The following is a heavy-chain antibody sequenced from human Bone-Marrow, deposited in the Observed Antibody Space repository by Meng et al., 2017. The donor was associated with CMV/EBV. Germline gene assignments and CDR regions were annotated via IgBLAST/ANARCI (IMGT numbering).Heavy chain of an antibody. V-gene: IGHV1-69*10. J-gene: IGHJ4*02. CDR1: GGSFSTYP. D-gene: IGHD2-15*01. Sequence: SVKVSCKASGGSFSTYPISWVRQAPGQGLEWMGGIIPILGIANYAQKFQGRVTITADKSTSTAYMELSSLRSEDTAVYYCARHRGCSGGSCYWGIDYWGQGTLVTVSS. CDR3: ARHRGCSGGSCYWGIDY. CDR2: IIPILGIA.